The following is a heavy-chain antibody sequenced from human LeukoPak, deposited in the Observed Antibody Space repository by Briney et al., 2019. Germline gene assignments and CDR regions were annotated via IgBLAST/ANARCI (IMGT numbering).Heavy chain of an antibody. V-gene: IGHV4-59*08. CDR3: ARHIRGAAGNWFDP. J-gene: IGHJ5*02. CDR2: IYYSGGT. CDR1: GGSINSFY. D-gene: IGHD3-3*02. Sequence: SETLSLTCSVSGGSINSFYWSWVPQSPGKGLEWFGYIYYSGGTIYNSSLESRVTILVDTSKNQFSLKLSSVTAADTAVYYCARHIRGAAGNWFDPWGQGILVTVSS.